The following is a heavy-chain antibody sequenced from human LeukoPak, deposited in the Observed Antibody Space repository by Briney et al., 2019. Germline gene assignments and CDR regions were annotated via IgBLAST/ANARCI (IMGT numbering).Heavy chain of an antibody. CDR2: IYSGGST. V-gene: IGHV3-66*01. CDR1: GFSVSSNY. CDR3: ASRNYYDSSGYYDAFDI. D-gene: IGHD3-22*01. J-gene: IGHJ3*02. Sequence: GGSLRLSCAASGFSVSSNYMSWVRQAPGKGLEWVSVIYSGGSTYYADSVKGRFTISRDNSKNTLYLQMNSLRAEDTAVYYCASRNYYDSSGYYDAFDIWGQGTMVTVSS.